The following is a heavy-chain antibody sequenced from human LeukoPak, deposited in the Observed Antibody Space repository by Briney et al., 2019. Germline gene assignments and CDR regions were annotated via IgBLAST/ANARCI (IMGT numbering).Heavy chain of an antibody. CDR3: ARDRVQLDRRTEYGMDV. J-gene: IGHJ6*02. CDR1: GFTFSSYS. V-gene: IGHV3-21*01. Sequence: GESLRLSCAASGFTFSSYSMNWVRQAPGKGLEWVSSISSSSSYIYYADSVKGRFTISRDNAKNSLYLQMNSLRAEDTAVYYCARDRVQLDRRTEYGMDVWGQGTTVTVSS. D-gene: IGHD1-1*01. CDR2: ISSSSSYI.